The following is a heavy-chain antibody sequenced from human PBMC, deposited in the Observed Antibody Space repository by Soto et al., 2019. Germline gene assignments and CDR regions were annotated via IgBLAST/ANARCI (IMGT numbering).Heavy chain of an antibody. CDR3: AKDGQLRKPSYYGMDV. Sequence: GESLKISCAASGFTFSSYGMHWVRQAPGKGLEWVAVISYDGSNKYYADSVKGRFTISRDNSKNTLYLQMNSLRAEDTAVYYCAKDGQLRKPSYYGMDVWGQGTTVTVSS. CDR1: GFTFSSYG. J-gene: IGHJ6*02. V-gene: IGHV3-30*18. D-gene: IGHD2-2*01. CDR2: ISYDGSNK.